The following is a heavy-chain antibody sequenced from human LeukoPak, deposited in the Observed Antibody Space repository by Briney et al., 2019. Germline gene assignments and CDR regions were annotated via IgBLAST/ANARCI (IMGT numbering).Heavy chain of an antibody. Sequence: SVKVSCKASGGTFSSYAISWVRQAPGQGLEWMGRIIPIFGIANYAQKFQGRVTITADKSTSTAYMELSSLRAEDTAVYYCAKDWEDIVVVPAADEIRFLEWSTNWSQGTLVTVSS. D-gene: IGHD2-2*01. V-gene: IGHV1-69*04. CDR1: GGTFSSYA. CDR3: AKDWEDIVVVPAADEIRFLEWSTN. J-gene: IGHJ4*02. CDR2: IIPIFGIA.